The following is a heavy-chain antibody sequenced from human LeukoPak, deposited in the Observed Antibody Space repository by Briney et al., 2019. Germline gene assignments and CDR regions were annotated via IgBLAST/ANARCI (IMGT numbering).Heavy chain of an antibody. J-gene: IGHJ4*02. V-gene: IGHV4-34*01. D-gene: IGHD1-1*01. CDR3: ARGGDLEVDY. CDR2: IIHSGRT. Sequence: SETLSLTCAVYGGSFSGYYWSWIRQPPGKGLEWIGEIIHSGRTNYNPSLKSRVTISADTSKNQFSLKLRSVTAADTAVYYCARGGDLEVDYWGQGTLVTVSS. CDR1: GGSFSGYY.